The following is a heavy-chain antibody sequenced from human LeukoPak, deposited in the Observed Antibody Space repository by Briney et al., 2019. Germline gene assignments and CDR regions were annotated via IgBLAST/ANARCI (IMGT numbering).Heavy chain of an antibody. CDR2: INPNSGDT. Sequence: ASVKVSCKASGYTFIGYYMHWVRQAPGQGLEWMGWINPNSGDTTYAQKFQGRVTMTRDTSITTAHMELSGLRSDDTALYYCARPQSSGWDHFLDYWGQATLVTVAS. CDR1: GYTFIGYY. J-gene: IGHJ4*02. V-gene: IGHV1-2*02. CDR3: ARPQSSGWDHFLDY. D-gene: IGHD6-19*01.